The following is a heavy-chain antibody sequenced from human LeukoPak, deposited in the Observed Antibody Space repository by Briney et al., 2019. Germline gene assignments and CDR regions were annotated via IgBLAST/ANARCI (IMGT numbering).Heavy chain of an antibody. CDR2: ITGNSDTI. D-gene: IGHD7-27*01. V-gene: IGHV3-23*01. CDR1: GFTFSNYA. J-gene: IGHJ6*02. Sequence: GGSLRLSCAASGFTFSNYAMAWVRQAPGQGLEWVSVITGNSDTIYYSDSVKGRFTVSRDNAKNSLFLQMNSLRVEDTAVYYCATYKNWVAGDVWGQGTTVSVSS. CDR3: ATYKNWVAGDV.